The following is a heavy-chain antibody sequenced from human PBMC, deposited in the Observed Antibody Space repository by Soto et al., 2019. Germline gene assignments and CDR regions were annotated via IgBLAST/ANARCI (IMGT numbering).Heavy chain of an antibody. V-gene: IGHV1-69*18. D-gene: IGHD3-10*01. CDR2: VLPVLGTT. CDR3: ARDRADRGFDY. CDR1: GDRFTSYA. Sequence: QVQLEQSGAEVKKPGSSVKVSCKASGDRFTSYAISWVRQAPGQGLEWVGTVLPVLGTTNYAQKLRGRGTITADETTSTAYMELGSLRYEDTAIYYCARDRADRGFDYWGQGTLVTVSS. J-gene: IGHJ4*02.